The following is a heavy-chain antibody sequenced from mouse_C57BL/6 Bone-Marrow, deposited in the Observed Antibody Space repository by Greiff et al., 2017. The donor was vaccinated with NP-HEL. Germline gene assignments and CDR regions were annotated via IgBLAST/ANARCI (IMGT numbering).Heavy chain of an antibody. D-gene: IGHD2-14*01. V-gene: IGHV5-12*01. CDR1: GFTFSDYY. J-gene: IGHJ1*03. Sequence: EVKLQESGGGLVQPGGSLKLSCAASGFTFSDYYMYWVRQTPEKRLEWVAYISNGGGSTYYPDTVKGRFTISRDNAKNTLYLQMSRLKSEDTAMYYCARRVGRYWYFDVWGTGTTVTVSS. CDR3: ARRVGRYWYFDV. CDR2: ISNGGGST.